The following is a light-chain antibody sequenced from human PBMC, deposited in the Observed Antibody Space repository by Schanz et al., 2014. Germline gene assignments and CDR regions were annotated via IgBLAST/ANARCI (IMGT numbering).Light chain of an antibody. V-gene: IGLV2-14*01. CDR3: SSYTISLTWV. J-gene: IGLJ3*02. CDR1: SRDVGYFDH. CDR2: DVS. Sequence: QSALTQPASVSGSPGQSITISCTGTSRDVGYFDHVSWYQQHPGKVPKLMIYDVSNRPSGVSNRFSGSKSGNMASLIISGLQAEDEAAYYCSSYTISLTWVFGGGTKLPVL.